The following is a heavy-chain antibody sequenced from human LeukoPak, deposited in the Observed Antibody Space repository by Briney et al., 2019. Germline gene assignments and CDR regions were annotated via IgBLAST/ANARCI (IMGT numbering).Heavy chain of an antibody. CDR3: AKVTYSDYGSGRPPFMDV. D-gene: IGHD3-10*01. Sequence: PGGSLRLSCAASGFTFYNYAMSWVRQAPGTGLEWVSTISDSGSNTYYADSVRGRFTISRDNSKNTLYLKMDSLRAEDTDIYYCAKVTYSDYGSGRPPFMDVWGQGTTVAVSS. J-gene: IGHJ6*02. CDR2: ISDSGSNT. V-gene: IGHV3-23*01. CDR1: GFTFYNYA.